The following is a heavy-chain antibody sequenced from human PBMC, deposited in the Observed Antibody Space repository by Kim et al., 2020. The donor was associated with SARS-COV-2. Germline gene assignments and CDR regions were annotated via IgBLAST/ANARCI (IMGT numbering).Heavy chain of an antibody. CDR3: SRAQGGAFDY. V-gene: IGHV4-4*02. D-gene: IGHD1-26*01. J-gene: IGHJ4*02. Sequence: TTNYNPSLTSRVTVSVDKSKNPFSLRLSSVTAADTAVYYCSRAQGGAFDYWGQGTLVTVSS. CDR2: TT.